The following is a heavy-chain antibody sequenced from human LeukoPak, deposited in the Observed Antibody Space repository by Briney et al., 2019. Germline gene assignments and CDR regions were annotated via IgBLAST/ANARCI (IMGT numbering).Heavy chain of an antibody. D-gene: IGHD5-12*01. CDR3: GRGPGYRSDY. V-gene: IGHV3-7*05. J-gene: IGHJ4*02. Sequence: PGGSLRLSCAASGLNFNTYWMTWVRQAPGKGLEWVANINRDGSEKNYVDSVRGRFTISRDNTKNSLYLQMNSLTVEDTAVYYCGRGPGYRSDYWGQGTLVTVSS. CDR1: GLNFNTYW. CDR2: INRDGSEK.